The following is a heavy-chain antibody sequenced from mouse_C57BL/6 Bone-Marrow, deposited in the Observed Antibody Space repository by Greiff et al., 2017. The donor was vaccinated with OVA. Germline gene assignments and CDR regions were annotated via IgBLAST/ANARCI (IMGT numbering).Heavy chain of an antibody. CDR3: ARFDYAMDY. Sequence: EVQLQQSGPELVKPGASVKISCKASGYSFTGYYMNWVKQSPEKSLEWIGEINPSTGGTTYNQKFKAKATLTVDKSSSTAYMQLKSLTSEDSAVDYCARFDYAMDYWGQGTSVTVSS. V-gene: IGHV1-42*01. CDR2: INPSTGGT. CDR1: GYSFTGYY. J-gene: IGHJ4*01.